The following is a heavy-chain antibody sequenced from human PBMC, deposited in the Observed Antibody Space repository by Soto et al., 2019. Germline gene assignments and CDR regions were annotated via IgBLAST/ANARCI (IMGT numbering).Heavy chain of an antibody. CDR1: GFSLSTSGVG. V-gene: IGHV2-5*02. CDR2: IYWDDDK. Sequence: QITLKESGPTLVKPTQPLTLTCTFSGFSLSTSGVGVAWIRQPPGKALERLALIYWDDDKRYRPSLETSLTITKNTSKNQVMLTMTNMDSVDTATYYCAYLPCSGGSCYWFSYSGMDVWGQGTTVTVSS. CDR3: AYLPCSGGSCYWFSYSGMDV. J-gene: IGHJ6*02. D-gene: IGHD2-15*01.